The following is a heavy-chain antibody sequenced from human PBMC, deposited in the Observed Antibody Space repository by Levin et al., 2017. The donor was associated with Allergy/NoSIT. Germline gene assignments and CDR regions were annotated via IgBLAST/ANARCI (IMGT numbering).Heavy chain of an antibody. V-gene: IGHV3-21*01. D-gene: IGHD4-17*01. CDR3: ARDKLVMTTVTTGRYYYDYGMDV. Sequence: PGGSLRLSCAASGFTFSSYSMNWVRQAPGKGLEWVSSISSSSSYIYYADSVKGRFTISRDNAKNSLYLQMNSLRAEDTAVYYCARDKLVMTTVTTGRYYYDYGMDVWGQGTTVTVSS. J-gene: IGHJ6*02. CDR2: ISSSSSYI. CDR1: GFTFSSYS.